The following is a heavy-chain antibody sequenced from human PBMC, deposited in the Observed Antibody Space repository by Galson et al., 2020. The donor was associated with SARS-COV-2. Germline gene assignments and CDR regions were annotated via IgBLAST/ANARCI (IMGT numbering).Heavy chain of an antibody. D-gene: IGHD3-16*02. V-gene: IGHV4-34*01. CDR1: GGSFSGYY. CDR3: ARVGYYDYVWGSYRSSHGHNWFDP. Sequence: SETLSLTCAVYGGSFSGYYWSWIRQPPGKGLEWIGEINHSGSTNYNPSLKSRVTISVDTSKNQFSLKLSSVTAADTAVYYCARVGYYDYVWGSYRSSHGHNWFDPWGQGTLVTVSS. CDR2: INHSGST. J-gene: IGHJ5*02.